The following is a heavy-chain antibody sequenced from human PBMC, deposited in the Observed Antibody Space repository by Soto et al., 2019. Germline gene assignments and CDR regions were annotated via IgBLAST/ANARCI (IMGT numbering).Heavy chain of an antibody. Sequence: QVQLVQSGAEVKKPGASMKVSCKASGYTFTNYYIYWVRQAPGQGLEWMGWIYPTDGGTNYAQKCQGRVTMTRETSISTAYMELSRLSSDDTAVYYCASGRDRGSSEASFDYWGQGTLVSVSS. V-gene: IGHV1-2*02. J-gene: IGHJ4*02. CDR1: GYTFTNYY. D-gene: IGHD6-6*01. CDR2: IYPTDGGT. CDR3: ASGRDRGSSEASFDY.